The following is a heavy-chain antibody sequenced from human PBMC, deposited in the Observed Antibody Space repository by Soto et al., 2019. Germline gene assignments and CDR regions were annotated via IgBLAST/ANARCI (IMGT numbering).Heavy chain of an antibody. CDR2: ISYDGTNK. CDR1: GFTFSTYG. J-gene: IGHJ4*02. Sequence: QVQLVESGGGVVQPGRSLRLSCAASGFTFSTYGMHWVRQAPGKGLEWVAVISYDGTNKYYADSVQGRSTISRDNSKNTLYLQMNSLRAEDTAVYYCAKERYSSRSPDFDSWGQGTLVTVSS. V-gene: IGHV3-30*18. D-gene: IGHD6-13*01. CDR3: AKERYSSRSPDFDS.